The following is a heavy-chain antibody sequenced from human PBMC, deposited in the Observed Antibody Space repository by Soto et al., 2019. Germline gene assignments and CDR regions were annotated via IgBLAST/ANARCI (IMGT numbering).Heavy chain of an antibody. CDR1: GFTVSSNY. V-gene: IGHV3-66*02. Sequence: GGSLRLSCAASGFTVSSNYMSWVRQAPGKGLEWVSVIYSGGSIYYADSVKGRFTISRDSSKNTLSLQMNSLRAEDTAVYYCVREGNYYGAVGYWESDYWGQGT. J-gene: IGHJ4*02. CDR2: IYSGGSI. D-gene: IGHD4-17*01. CDR3: VREGNYYGAVGYWESDY.